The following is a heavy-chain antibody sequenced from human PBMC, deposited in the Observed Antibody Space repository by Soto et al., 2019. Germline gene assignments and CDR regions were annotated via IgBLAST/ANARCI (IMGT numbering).Heavy chain of an antibody. CDR2: ISGSGGST. Sequence: EVQLLESGGGLVQPGGSLRLSCAASGFTFSSYAMSWVRQAPGKGLEWVSAISGSGGSTYYADCVKGRFTISRDNSKNTLYLQMNSLRAEDTAVYYCAKRGYSYGWFDYWGQGTLVTVSS. CDR1: GFTFSSYA. CDR3: AKRGYSYGWFDY. D-gene: IGHD5-18*01. J-gene: IGHJ4*02. V-gene: IGHV3-23*01.